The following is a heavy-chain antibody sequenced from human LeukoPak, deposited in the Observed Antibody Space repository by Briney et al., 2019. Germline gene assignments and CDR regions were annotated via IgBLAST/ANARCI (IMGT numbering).Heavy chain of an antibody. CDR2: ISGSGAST. Sequence: QPGGSLRLSCAASGFTFSSYAMSWVRQAPGKGLQWVSTISGSGASTDYADSVKGRFTISRDNSKNTLYLHMNSLRAEDTAVYYCANSPDGAFDYWGQGTLVTVSS. V-gene: IGHV3-23*01. CDR3: ANSPDGAFDY. CDR1: GFTFSSYA. J-gene: IGHJ4*02.